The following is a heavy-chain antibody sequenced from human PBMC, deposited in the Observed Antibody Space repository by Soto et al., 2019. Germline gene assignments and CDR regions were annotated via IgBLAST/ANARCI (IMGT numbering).Heavy chain of an antibody. J-gene: IGHJ4*02. CDR1: GFALSSSGVG. Sequence: QITLKESGPARVKPTQTITRACTFSGFALSSSGVGVGWIRQPPGKALEPLALIYWDDDKRYSPSLKSRLTITKDTSKNQVVLTMTNMDPVDTASYYCAHRSGLPGNWDGGYVDFWGQGALVTVSA. V-gene: IGHV2-5*02. CDR3: AHRSGLPGNWDGGYVDF. D-gene: IGHD1-1*01. CDR2: IYWDDDK.